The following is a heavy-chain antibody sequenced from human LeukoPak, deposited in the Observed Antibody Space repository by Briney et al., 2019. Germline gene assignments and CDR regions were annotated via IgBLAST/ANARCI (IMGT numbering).Heavy chain of an antibody. CDR3: ARSGLQLDYWYFDL. D-gene: IGHD5-24*01. Sequence: PSETLSLTCTVSGGSISSYYWSWIRQPPGKGLEWIGYIFYSGSTSYNPSLQSRVTIPVDTSKNQFSLKLSSVIAADTAVYYCARSGLQLDYWYFDLWGRGTLVTVSS. J-gene: IGHJ2*01. CDR2: IFYSGST. V-gene: IGHV4-59*01. CDR1: GGSISSYY.